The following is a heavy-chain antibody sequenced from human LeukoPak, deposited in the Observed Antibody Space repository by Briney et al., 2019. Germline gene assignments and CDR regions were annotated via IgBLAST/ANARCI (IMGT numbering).Heavy chain of an antibody. J-gene: IGHJ3*02. V-gene: IGHV3-33*03. CDR2: IWYDGSNK. D-gene: IGHD3-22*01. CDR3: ASGDTTGYSGDAFNI. CDR1: GFTFSRYG. Sequence: GGSLRLSCVTSGFTFSRYGMHWVRQAPGKGLEWVAIIWYDGSNKYYADSVKGRFTISRDTSKNTLYLQMDSLRAEDTAVYYCASGDTTGYSGDAFNIWGQGTMVTVSS.